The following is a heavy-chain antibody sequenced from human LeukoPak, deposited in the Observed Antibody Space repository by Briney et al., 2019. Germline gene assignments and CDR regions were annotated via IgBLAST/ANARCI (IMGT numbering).Heavy chain of an antibody. J-gene: IGHJ3*02. CDR3: ARVSGYAFDI. CDR1: GFTFSSYS. CDR2: ISSSSSYI. V-gene: IGHV3-21*01. Sequence: GGSLRLSCAASGFTFSSYSMIWVRQAPGKGREVVSSISSSSSYIYYADSVKGRFTISRDNAKNSLYLQMNSLRAEDTAVYYCARVSGYAFDIWGQGTMVTVSS.